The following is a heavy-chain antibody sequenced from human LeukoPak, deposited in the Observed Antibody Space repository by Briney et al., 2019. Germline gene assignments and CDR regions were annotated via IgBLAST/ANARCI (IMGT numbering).Heavy chain of an antibody. V-gene: IGHV3-23*01. D-gene: IGHD6-13*01. Sequence: GGSLRLSCAASGFTFSSYAMSWVRQAPGKGLEWVSAISGSGGSTYYADSVKGRFTISRDNSKNTLYLQMSSLRAEDTALYYCARAAAETGAFRDNWFDPWGQGTLVTVSA. CDR1: GFTFSSYA. J-gene: IGHJ5*02. CDR2: ISGSGGST. CDR3: ARAAAETGAFRDNWFDP.